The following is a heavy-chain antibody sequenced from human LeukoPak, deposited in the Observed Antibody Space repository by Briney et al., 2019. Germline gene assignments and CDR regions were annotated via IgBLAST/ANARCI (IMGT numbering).Heavy chain of an antibody. J-gene: IGHJ4*02. Sequence: GGSLRLSCAASGFSFSSYTMNWVRQAPGKGLEWVSSISDSSTYIYYADSVKGRFTISRDNARNSLYLQMNSLRAEDTAVYYCARGGDSYGFDYWGQGTLVTVSS. V-gene: IGHV3-21*01. CDR3: ARGGDSYGFDY. CDR2: ISDSSTYI. CDR1: GFSFSSYT. D-gene: IGHD5-18*01.